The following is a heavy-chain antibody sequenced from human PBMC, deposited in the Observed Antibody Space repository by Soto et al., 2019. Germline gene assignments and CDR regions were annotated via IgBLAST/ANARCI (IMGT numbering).Heavy chain of an antibody. CDR2: ISYDGSNK. CDR1: GFTFSSYA. V-gene: IGHV3-30-3*01. D-gene: IGHD6-6*01. J-gene: IGHJ6*02. Sequence: QVQLVESGGGVVQPGRSLRLSCAASGFTFSSYAMHWVRQAPGKGLEWVAVISYDGSNKYYADSVKGRFTISRDNSKNTLYLQMNSLRAEDTAVYYCARGGHTYSSSSHGMDVWGQGTTVTVSS. CDR3: ARGGHTYSSSSHGMDV.